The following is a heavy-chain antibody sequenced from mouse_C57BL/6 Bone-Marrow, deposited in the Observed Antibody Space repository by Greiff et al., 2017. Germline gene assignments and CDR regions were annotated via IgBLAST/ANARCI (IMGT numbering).Heavy chain of an antibody. V-gene: IGHV5-6*02. J-gene: IGHJ2*01. Sequence: DVKLVESGGDLVKPGGSLKLSCAASGFTFSSYGLSWVRQTPDKRLEWVATISSGGSYTYYPDSVTGRFTIASDNAKNTLYLQRSSLKADDTAMYYCARHPRTYFDYWGQGTTLTVSS. CDR3: ARHPRTYFDY. CDR2: ISSGGSYT. CDR1: GFTFSSYG.